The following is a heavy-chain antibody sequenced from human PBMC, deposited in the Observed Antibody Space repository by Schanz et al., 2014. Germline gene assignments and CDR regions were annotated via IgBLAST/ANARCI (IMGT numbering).Heavy chain of an antibody. CDR2: ISYDGNEK. CDR3: AKDLPSDYYIAY. Sequence: QVQLVESGGGVVQPGKSLRLSCAASGFAFSDYGMHWVRQAPGKGLEWVAFISYDGNEKHYPDSVKGRFTISRDNSRNTLFLQMESLRAEDTAVYYCAKDLPSDYYIAYWGQGTLVTVSS. CDR1: GFAFSDYG. V-gene: IGHV3-30*18. D-gene: IGHD3-22*01. J-gene: IGHJ4*02.